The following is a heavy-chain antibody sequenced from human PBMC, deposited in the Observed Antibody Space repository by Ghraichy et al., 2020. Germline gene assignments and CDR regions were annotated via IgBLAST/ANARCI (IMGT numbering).Heavy chain of an antibody. J-gene: IGHJ4*02. CDR3: TTDLEVGATTPSFDY. Sequence: GGSLRLSCAASGFTFSNAWMSWVRQAPGKGLEWVGRIKSKTDGGTTDYAAPVKGRFTISRDDSKNTLYLQMNSLKTEDTAVYYCTTDLEVGATTPSFDYWGQGTLVTVSS. D-gene: IGHD1-26*01. CDR2: IKSKTDGGTT. CDR1: GFTFSNAW. V-gene: IGHV3-15*01.